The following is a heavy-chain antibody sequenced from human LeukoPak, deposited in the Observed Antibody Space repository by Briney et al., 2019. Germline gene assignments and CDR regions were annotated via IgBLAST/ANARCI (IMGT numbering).Heavy chain of an antibody. J-gene: IGHJ3*01. V-gene: IGHV4-38-2*02. CDR1: GYSISSGYY. CDR2: IYHSGST. Sequence: PSETLSLTCTVSGYSISSGYYWGWIRQPPGKGLEWIGSIYHSGSTYYNPSLKSRVTISLGTSKNQCSLKLSSVTAADTAVYYCARDLSSSSNYVDGTFDFWGQGTLATVSS. CDR3: ARDLSSSSNYVDGTFDF. D-gene: IGHD4-11*01.